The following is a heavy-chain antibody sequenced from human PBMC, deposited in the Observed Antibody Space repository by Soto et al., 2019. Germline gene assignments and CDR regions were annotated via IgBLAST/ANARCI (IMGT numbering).Heavy chain of an antibody. V-gene: IGHV1-69*01. D-gene: IGHD2-21*02. Sequence: QVQLVQSGAEVKKPGSSVKVSCKASGGTFSSYAISWVRQAPGQGLEWMGGIIPIFGTANYAQKFQGRVTITADESTSTAYMELSSLRSEDTAVYYCARHPPVAYCGGDCDAFDIWGQGTMVTVSS. CDR1: GGTFSSYA. J-gene: IGHJ3*02. CDR3: ARHPPVAYCGGDCDAFDI. CDR2: IIPIFGTA.